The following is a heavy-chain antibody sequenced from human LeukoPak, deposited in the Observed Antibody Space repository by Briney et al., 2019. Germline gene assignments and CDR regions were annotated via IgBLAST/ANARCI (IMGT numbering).Heavy chain of an antibody. Sequence: PSETLSLTCTVSGDSISSSSFYAAWIRQPPGKGLEYIGSVFYSGSTYYKTSLRSRVTISVDTFKNQFSLKLTSVTAADTAVYYCARLDKRVHNTFDIWGQGTMVTVSS. CDR2: VFYSGST. J-gene: IGHJ3*02. CDR3: ARLDKRVHNTFDI. CDR1: GDSISSSSFY. D-gene: IGHD3-9*01. V-gene: IGHV4-39*01.